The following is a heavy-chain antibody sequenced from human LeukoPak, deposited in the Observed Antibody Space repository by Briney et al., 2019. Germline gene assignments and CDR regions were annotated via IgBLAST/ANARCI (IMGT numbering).Heavy chain of an antibody. V-gene: IGHV3-9*01. Sequence: GGSLRLSCAASGLTFDDYGMSWVRQAPGKGLEWVSGISWNSGSIGYADSVKGRFTISRDNAKNSLYLQMNSLRAEDTALYYCVKDDDSSGYYPHYWGQGTLVTVSS. CDR1: GLTFDDYG. D-gene: IGHD3-22*01. J-gene: IGHJ4*02. CDR2: ISWNSGSI. CDR3: VKDDDSSGYYPHY.